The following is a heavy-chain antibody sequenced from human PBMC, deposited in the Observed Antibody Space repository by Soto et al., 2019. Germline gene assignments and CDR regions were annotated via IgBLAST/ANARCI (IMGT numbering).Heavy chain of an antibody. CDR1: GDSVSSNSAA. D-gene: IGHD1-7*01. Sequence: SQTFSLTCVISGDSVSSNSAAWNWIRQSPSRGLEWLGRTYYRTRWYYDYAVSVRSRITVNPDTSKNQFSLQLTSVTPEDTAVYYCAGTTSHYWYYMDVWGKGTTVTVSS. CDR3: AGTTSHYWYYMDV. CDR2: TYYRTRWYY. J-gene: IGHJ6*03. V-gene: IGHV6-1*01.